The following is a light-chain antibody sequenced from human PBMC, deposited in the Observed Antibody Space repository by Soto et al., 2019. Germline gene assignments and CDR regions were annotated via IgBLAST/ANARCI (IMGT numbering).Light chain of an antibody. CDR2: KAS. J-gene: IGKJ2*01. Sequence: DIQMTHSPSTLSASVGDRVTITCRASQSISTWLAWYQQKPGKVPKLLIYKASTLESGVPSRFSGSGSGTEFTLTISSLQPDDFATYYCQQYNRLATFGQGTKVDIK. CDR3: QQYNRLAT. CDR1: QSISTW. V-gene: IGKV1-5*03.